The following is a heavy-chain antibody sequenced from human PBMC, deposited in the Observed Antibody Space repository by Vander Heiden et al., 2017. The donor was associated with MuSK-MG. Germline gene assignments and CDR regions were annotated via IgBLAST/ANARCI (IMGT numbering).Heavy chain of an antibody. J-gene: IGHJ4*02. Sequence: EVQLVESGGGLVQPGGSLRLSCAAPGFTVSSNYMSWVRQAPGKGLEWVSVIYSGGSTYYADSVKGRFTISRDNSKNTLYLQMNSLRAEDTAVYYCARGDGIDSSGWYYWGQGTLVTVSS. V-gene: IGHV3-66*01. CDR1: GFTVSSNY. CDR3: ARGDGIDSSGWYY. D-gene: IGHD6-19*01. CDR2: IYSGGST.